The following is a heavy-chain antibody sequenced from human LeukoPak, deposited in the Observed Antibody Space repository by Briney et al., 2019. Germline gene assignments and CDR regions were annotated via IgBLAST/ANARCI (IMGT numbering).Heavy chain of an antibody. CDR1: GGSISSYY. CDR3: AREGKMATIGGYFDY. V-gene: IGHV4-59*01. J-gene: IGHJ4*02. Sequence: SETLSLTCTVSGGSISSYYWSWIRQPPGKGLEWIGYIYYSGSTNYNPPLKSRVTISVDTSKNQFSLKLSSVTAADTAVYYCAREGKMATIGGYFDYWGQGTLVTVSS. D-gene: IGHD5-24*01. CDR2: IYYSGST.